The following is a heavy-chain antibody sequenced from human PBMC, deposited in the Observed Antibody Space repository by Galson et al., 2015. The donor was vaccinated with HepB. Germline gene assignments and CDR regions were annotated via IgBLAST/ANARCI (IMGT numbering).Heavy chain of an antibody. Sequence: SVKVSCKASGYTFTGYYMHWVRQAPGQGLEWMGWINPNSGGTNYAQKFQGRVTMTRNTSISTAYMELSRLRSDDTAVYYCAREGGLSSRVSDIVVVVAPRNAFDTWGQGTMVTVSS. CDR1: GYTFTGYY. CDR2: INPNSGGT. D-gene: IGHD2-15*01. V-gene: IGHV1-2*02. CDR3: AREGGLSSRVSDIVVVVAPRNAFDT. J-gene: IGHJ3*02.